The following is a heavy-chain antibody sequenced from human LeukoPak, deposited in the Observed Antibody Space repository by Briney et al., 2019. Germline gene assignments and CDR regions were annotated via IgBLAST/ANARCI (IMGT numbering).Heavy chain of an antibody. V-gene: IGHV7-4-1*02. J-gene: IGHJ1*01. CDR1: GGTFSSYA. Sequence: ASVKVSCKASGGTFSSYAMHWVRQAPGQGLEWMGWINTNTGNPTYAQGFTGRFVFSLDTSVSTAYLQISSLKAEDTAVYYCARVLRGSSSFGIDFQHWGQGTLVTVSS. CDR3: ARVLRGSSSFGIDFQH. D-gene: IGHD6-13*01. CDR2: INTNTGNP.